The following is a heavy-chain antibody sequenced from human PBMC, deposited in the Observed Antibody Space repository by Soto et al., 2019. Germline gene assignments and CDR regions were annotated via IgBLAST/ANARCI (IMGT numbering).Heavy chain of an antibody. J-gene: IGHJ4*02. Sequence: SETLSLTCTVSGGSISSYYWSWIRQPPGKGLEWIGYIYYSGSTNYNPSLKSRVTISVDTSKNQFSLKLSSVTAADTAVYYCARSKGRIAVAGYYFDYWGQGTLVTVSS. CDR1: GGSISSYY. CDR3: ARSKGRIAVAGYYFDY. V-gene: IGHV4-59*01. CDR2: IYYSGST. D-gene: IGHD6-19*01.